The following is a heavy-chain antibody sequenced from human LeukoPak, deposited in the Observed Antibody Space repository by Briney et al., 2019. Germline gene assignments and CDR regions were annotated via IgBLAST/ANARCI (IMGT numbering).Heavy chain of an antibody. V-gene: IGHV1-69*04. CDR1: GGTSNSHA. CDR3: ATTNDGGGYQWGDFFDF. D-gene: IGHD3-22*01. CDR2: IIPNLGTT. Sequence: SVKVSCKASGGTSNSHAISWVRQAPGQGLEWMGRIIPNLGTTNRAQNFQDRVTLTADRSTNTAYMELTSLTSDDTAVYYCATTNDGGGYQWGDFFDFWGQGTLVTVSS. J-gene: IGHJ4*02.